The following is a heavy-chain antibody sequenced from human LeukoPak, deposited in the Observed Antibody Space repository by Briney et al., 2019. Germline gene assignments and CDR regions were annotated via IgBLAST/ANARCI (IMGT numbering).Heavy chain of an antibody. CDR3: AREDGYYDSSGYFPRNYYYYGMDV. CDR1: GFTFSDYY. CDR2: ISSSGSTI. Sequence: GGSLRLSCAASGFTFSDYYMSWIRQAPGKGLEWVSYISSSGSTIYYADSVKGRFTISRDNAKNSLYLQMNSQRAEDTAVYYYAREDGYYDSSGYFPRNYYYYGMDVWGQGTTVTVSS. V-gene: IGHV3-11*01. D-gene: IGHD3-22*01. J-gene: IGHJ6*02.